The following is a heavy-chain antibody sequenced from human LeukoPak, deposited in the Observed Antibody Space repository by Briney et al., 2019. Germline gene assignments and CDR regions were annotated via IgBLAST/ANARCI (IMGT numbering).Heavy chain of an antibody. D-gene: IGHD2-2*01. Sequence: PGGSLRLSCAPSGFTFSSHWMYWVSQAPGKGLVWVSRINTDGSSTSYADSVKGRFTISRDNAKNTLHLQMNSLRDEDTAVYYCARERIDCSSTSCYGGGSDYWGQGTLVTVSS. CDR1: GFTFSSHW. CDR3: ARERIDCSSTSCYGGGSDY. V-gene: IGHV3-74*01. J-gene: IGHJ4*02. CDR2: INTDGSST.